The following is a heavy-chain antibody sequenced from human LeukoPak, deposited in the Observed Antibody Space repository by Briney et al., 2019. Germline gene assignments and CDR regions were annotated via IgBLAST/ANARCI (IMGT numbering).Heavy chain of an antibody. Sequence: ASVKVSCKASGGTFSSYAISWVRQAPGQGLEWMGRIIPIFGTANYAQKFQGRVTITTDESTSTAYMELSSLRCEDTAVYYCAREGGKSYGSSFDYWGQGTLVTVSS. D-gene: IGHD5-18*01. CDR3: AREGGKSYGSSFDY. V-gene: IGHV1-69*05. CDR2: IIPIFGTA. CDR1: GGTFSSYA. J-gene: IGHJ4*02.